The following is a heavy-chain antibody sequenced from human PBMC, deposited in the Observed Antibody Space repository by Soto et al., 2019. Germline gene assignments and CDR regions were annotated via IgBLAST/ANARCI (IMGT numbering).Heavy chain of an antibody. Sequence: GASVKVSCKASRYTFTGYYMHWVRQAPGQGLEWMGRINPISDGPTYAQKFQGRVTITADKSTSTAYLELTSLKSEDTAMYYCARGSEGSGTESAFHFWGQGTTVTVSS. D-gene: IGHD2-15*01. CDR2: INPISDGP. CDR3: ARGSEGSGTESAFHF. CDR1: RYTFTGYY. J-gene: IGHJ6*02. V-gene: IGHV1-2*02.